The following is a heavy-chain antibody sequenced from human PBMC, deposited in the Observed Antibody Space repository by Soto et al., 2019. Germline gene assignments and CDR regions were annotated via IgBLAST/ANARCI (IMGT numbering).Heavy chain of an antibody. CDR1: GGSFSGYY. CDR2: INHSGST. D-gene: IGHD2-15*01. J-gene: IGHJ5*02. Sequence: SETLSLTCAVYGGSFSGYYWSWIRQPPGKGLEWIGEINHSGSTNYNPSLKSRVTISVDTSKNQFSLKLSAVTAADTAVYYCARGLGYCSGGSCYSRWFDPWGQGTLVTVSS. CDR3: ARGLGYCSGGSCYSRWFDP. V-gene: IGHV4-34*01.